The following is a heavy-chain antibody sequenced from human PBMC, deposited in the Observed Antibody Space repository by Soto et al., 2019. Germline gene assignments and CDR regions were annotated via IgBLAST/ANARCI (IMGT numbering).Heavy chain of an antibody. D-gene: IGHD1-1*01. Sequence: ASVKVSCKASRYSFTTYSLHWVRQAPGQRLEWMGWINAGNGDTKYSEKFQGRVTITRDTSANTAYMELSSLRSEDTSVYYCARDPGTGAALRAYHFDYWGQGTLVTVSS. CDR3: ARDPGTGAALRAYHFDY. CDR2: INAGNGDT. V-gene: IGHV1-3*01. J-gene: IGHJ4*02. CDR1: RYSFTTYS.